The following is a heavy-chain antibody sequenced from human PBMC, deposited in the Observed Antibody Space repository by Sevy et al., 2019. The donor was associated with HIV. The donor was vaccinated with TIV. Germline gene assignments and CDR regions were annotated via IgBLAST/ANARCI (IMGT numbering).Heavy chain of an antibody. CDR3: VRQDLATAAPRPY. CDR1: GERFSGYY. CDR2: INHSGIT. V-gene: IGHV4-34*01. J-gene: IGHJ4*02. D-gene: IGHD6-6*01. Sequence: SETLSLTCTVHGERFSGYYWSWIRQPPGKGLEWIGEINHSGITHYNPSLKSRVTLSVDTSKNHFSLKLSSVTAADTAVYYCVRQDLATAAPRPYWGQGSLVTVSS.